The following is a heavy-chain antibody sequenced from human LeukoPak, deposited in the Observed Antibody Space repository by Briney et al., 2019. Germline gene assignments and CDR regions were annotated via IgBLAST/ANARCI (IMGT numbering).Heavy chain of an antibody. CDR1: GGTFSSYA. Sequence: SVDVSCTASGGTFSSYAISWVRQAPGQGLEWMGGIIPIFGTANYSQKFQGRVTITADESTSTAYMELCSLRSEDTAVYYCASSHSPRVKGRMYYYDSSGQNDFDYWGQGTLVTVSS. CDR3: ASSHSPRVKGRMYYYDSSGQNDFDY. CDR2: IIPIFGTA. J-gene: IGHJ4*02. D-gene: IGHD3-22*01. V-gene: IGHV1-69*13.